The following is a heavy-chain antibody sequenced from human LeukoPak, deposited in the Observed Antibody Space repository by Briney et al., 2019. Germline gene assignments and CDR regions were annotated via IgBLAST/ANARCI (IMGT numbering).Heavy chain of an antibody. Sequence: GESLKISCKGSGDDFTDYWIGWVRQMPGKGLERMGIIYLENLDTRYSPSFQGQVTISVDKSINTTLLQWSSLKASDTAIYYCSRPSTSTSSLYYWGLGTLVTVSS. CDR3: SRPSTSTSSLYY. CDR1: GDDFTDYW. D-gene: IGHD6-6*01. J-gene: IGHJ4*02. V-gene: IGHV5-51*01. CDR2: IYLENLDT.